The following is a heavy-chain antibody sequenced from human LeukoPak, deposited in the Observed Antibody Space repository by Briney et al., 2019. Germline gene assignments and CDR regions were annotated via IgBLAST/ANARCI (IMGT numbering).Heavy chain of an antibody. CDR2: ISPSGGST. J-gene: IGHJ4*02. D-gene: IGHD5-24*01. CDR3: AREAFIEMTTIASAFDF. V-gene: IGHV1-46*01. CDR1: GYTFTRYY. Sequence: ASVKVSCKTSGYTFTRYYMHWVRQAPGQGLECMGVISPSGGSTRYPQKFQGRVTMTRDTSTSTVYMELSSLRSDDTAVYFCAREAFIEMTTIASAFDFWGQGTLVTVSS.